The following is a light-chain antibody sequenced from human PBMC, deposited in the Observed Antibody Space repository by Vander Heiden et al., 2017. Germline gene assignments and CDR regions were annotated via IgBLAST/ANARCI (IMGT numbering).Light chain of an antibody. V-gene: IGKV1-16*02. CDR1: QGIINY. Sequence: DIQMTQSPSSLSASVGDRVTITCRASQGIINYLAWFQQKPGRAPKPLIYDASNLQSGVTSKFSGSGSGTDFSLTINSLQPEDFATYYCQQYMSDPPTFGGGTKVEIK. J-gene: IGKJ4*01. CDR2: DAS. CDR3: QQYMSDPPT.